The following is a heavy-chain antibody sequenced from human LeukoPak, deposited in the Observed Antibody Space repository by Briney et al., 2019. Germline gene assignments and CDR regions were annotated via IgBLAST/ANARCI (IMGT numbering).Heavy chain of an antibody. V-gene: IGHV3-30*18. CDR1: GFTFSSYG. D-gene: IGHD1-1*01. Sequence: GGSLRLSCAASGFTFSSYGMHWVRQAPGKGLEWVAVISYDGSNKYYADSVKGRFTISRDNSKNTLYLQMNSLRAEDTAAYYCAKWELVGRSGTTAVDYWGQGTLVTVSS. J-gene: IGHJ4*02. CDR3: AKWELVGRSGTTAVDY. CDR2: ISYDGSNK.